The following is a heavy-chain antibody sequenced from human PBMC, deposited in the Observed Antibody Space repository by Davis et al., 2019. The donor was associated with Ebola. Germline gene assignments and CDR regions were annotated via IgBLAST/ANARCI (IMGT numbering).Heavy chain of an antibody. CDR1: GFTFGDYA. D-gene: IGHD2-2*02. CDR2: IRSKAYGGTT. J-gene: IGHJ6*02. V-gene: IGHV3-49*03. CDR3: TRILGYCSSTSCYTDYYYAMDV. Sequence: PGGSLRLSCTASGFTFGDYAMSWFRQAPGKGLEWVGFIRSKAYGGTTEYAASVKGRFTISRDDSKSIAYLQMNSLKTEDTAVYYCTRILGYCSSTSCYTDYYYAMDVWGQGTTVTVSS.